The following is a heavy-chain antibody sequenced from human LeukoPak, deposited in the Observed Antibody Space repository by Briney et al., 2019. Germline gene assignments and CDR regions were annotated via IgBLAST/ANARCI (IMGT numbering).Heavy chain of an antibody. Sequence: SETLSLTCAVSGGSISSSNWSSWVRQPPGKGLEWIGEIYHSGSTNYNPSLKSRVTISVDKSKNQFSLKLSSVTAADTAVYYCARDPYTMVRGVPRYWGQGTLVTVSS. V-gene: IGHV4-4*02. D-gene: IGHD3-10*01. J-gene: IGHJ4*02. CDR2: IYHSGST. CDR3: ARDPYTMVRGVPRY. CDR1: GGSISSSNW.